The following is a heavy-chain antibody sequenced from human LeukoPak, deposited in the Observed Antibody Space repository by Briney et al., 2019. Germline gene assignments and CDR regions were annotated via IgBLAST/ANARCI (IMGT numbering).Heavy chain of an antibody. V-gene: IGHV5-51*01. CDR2: IYPDDSDT. CDR3: ARLGRSSGDAYNYGFDY. CDR1: GYSFTSYW. J-gene: IGHJ4*02. Sequence: GESLKISCKGSGYSFTSYWIGWVRQMPGKGLEWMGIIYPDDSDTRYSPSFQGQVTISADKSISTAYLQWSSLKASDTAMYYCARLGRSSGDAYNYGFDYWGQGTLVTVSS. D-gene: IGHD5-24*01.